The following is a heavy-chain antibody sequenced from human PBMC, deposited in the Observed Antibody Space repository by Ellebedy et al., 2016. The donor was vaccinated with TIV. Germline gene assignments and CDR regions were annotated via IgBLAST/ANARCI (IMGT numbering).Heavy chain of an antibody. D-gene: IGHD6-13*01. Sequence: GESLKIPCVASGFPFSHNWMHWVRQAPGKGLGWVSRTNTDGSDTTCVDSVKGRFTISRDNAKNTVYLEMHSLRVEDTAVYYCARGGVSAAGSVFFDYWGQGVLVTVSS. CDR3: ARGGVSAAGSVFFDY. CDR1: GFPFSHNW. CDR2: TNTDGSDT. V-gene: IGHV3-74*03. J-gene: IGHJ4*02.